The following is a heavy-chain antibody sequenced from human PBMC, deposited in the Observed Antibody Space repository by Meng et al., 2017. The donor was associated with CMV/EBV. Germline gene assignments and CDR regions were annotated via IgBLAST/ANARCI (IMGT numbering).Heavy chain of an antibody. CDR3: ASYSSSRPTNY. Sequence: GGPLRLSCAASGFTFSSYAMHWVRQAPGKGLEWVAVISYDGSNKYYADSVKGRFTISRDNSKNTLYLQMNSLRAEDTAVYYCASYSSSRPTNYWGQGTLVTVSS. V-gene: IGHV3-30-3*01. D-gene: IGHD6-6*01. J-gene: IGHJ4*02. CDR2: ISYDGSNK. CDR1: GFTFSSYA.